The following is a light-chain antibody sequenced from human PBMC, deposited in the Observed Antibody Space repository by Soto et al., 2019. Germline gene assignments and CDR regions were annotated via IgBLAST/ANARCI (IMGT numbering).Light chain of an antibody. Sequence: DIQMTQSPSSLSASVGDRVTITCRASQSISSYLNWYQQKPGKAPKLLIYAASSLQSGVPSRFSVSESGTDFTLTISSLQPEDFATYYCQQSYSTLMYTFGQGTKLEIK. V-gene: IGKV1-39*01. CDR3: QQSYSTLMYT. CDR2: AAS. CDR1: QSISSY. J-gene: IGKJ2*01.